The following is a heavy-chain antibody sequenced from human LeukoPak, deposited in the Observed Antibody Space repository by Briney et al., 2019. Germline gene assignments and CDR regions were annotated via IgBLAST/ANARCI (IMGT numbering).Heavy chain of an antibody. J-gene: IGHJ3*02. Sequence: SETLSLTCAVYGGSFSSYYWSWIRQPPGKGLEWIGYIYYSGSTNYNPSLKSRVTISVDTSKNQFSLKLSSVTAADTAVYYCARHKAAAGTPYAFDIWGQGTMVTVSS. CDR3: ARHKAAAGTPYAFDI. CDR1: GGSFSSYY. V-gene: IGHV4-59*08. D-gene: IGHD6-13*01. CDR2: IYYSGST.